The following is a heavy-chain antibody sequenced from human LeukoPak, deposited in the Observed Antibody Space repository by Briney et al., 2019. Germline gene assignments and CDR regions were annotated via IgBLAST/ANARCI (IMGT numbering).Heavy chain of an antibody. CDR2: SSGSGGST. Sequence: GGSLRLSCAASGFTFSSYAMSWVRQAPGKGLGWVSASSGSGGSTYYADSVKGRFTISRDNSKNTLYLQMNSLRAEDTAVYYCAKEGYYDSSGYYWGQGTLVTVSS. D-gene: IGHD3-22*01. CDR3: AKEGYYDSSGYY. V-gene: IGHV3-23*01. J-gene: IGHJ4*02. CDR1: GFTFSSYA.